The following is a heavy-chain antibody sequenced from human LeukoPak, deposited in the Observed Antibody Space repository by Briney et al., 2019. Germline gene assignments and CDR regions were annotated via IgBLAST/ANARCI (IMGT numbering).Heavy chain of an antibody. CDR3: AKGRQWLGY. J-gene: IGHJ4*02. Sequence: GGSLRPSCAASGFTFDDYTMHWVRPAPGKGLEWVSLISWDGGSTYYADSVKGRFTISRDNSKNSLYLQMNSLRTEDTALYYCAKGRQWLGYRGQGTLVTVSS. CDR2: ISWDGGST. CDR1: GFTFDDYT. V-gene: IGHV3-43*01. D-gene: IGHD6-19*01.